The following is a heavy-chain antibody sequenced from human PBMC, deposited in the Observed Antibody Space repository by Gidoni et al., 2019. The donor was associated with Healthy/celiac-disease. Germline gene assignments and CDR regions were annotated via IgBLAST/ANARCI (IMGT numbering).Heavy chain of an antibody. J-gene: IGHJ4*02. V-gene: IGHV1-46*03. CDR1: GYTVTSDY. D-gene: IGHD1-26*01. CDR2: INPSGGST. Sequence: QVQLVQSGAEVKKPGASVKVSCKASGYTVTSDYMHWVRQAPGQGLEWMGIINPSGGSTSYAQKFQGRVTMTRDTSTSTVYMELSSLRSEDTAVYYCARASEEWELHGYYFDYWGQGTLVTVSS. CDR3: ARASEEWELHGYYFDY.